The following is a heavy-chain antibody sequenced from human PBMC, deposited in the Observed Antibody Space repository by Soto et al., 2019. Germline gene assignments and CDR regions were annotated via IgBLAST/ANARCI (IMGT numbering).Heavy chain of an antibody. D-gene: IGHD6-19*01. CDR1: GFTFSTYG. J-gene: IGHJ4*02. CDR2: ISGSGDRK. CDR3: AGGGVAGTPFDY. V-gene: IGHV3-23*01. Sequence: GGSLRLSCAASGFTFSTYGMSWVRQAPGKGLEWVSGISGSGDRKYYADSVKGRFTISRDNSKNTLYLQMNSLGAEDTAVYYCAGGGVAGTPFDYWGQGTLVTVSS.